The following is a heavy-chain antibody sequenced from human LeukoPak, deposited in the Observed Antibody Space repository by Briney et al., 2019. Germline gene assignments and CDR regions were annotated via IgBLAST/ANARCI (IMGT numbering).Heavy chain of an antibody. D-gene: IGHD3-22*01. Sequence: GGSLRLSCAASGFPFSTYWMAWVRQAPGRGLDWVANIRKDGGAKFYAASVKGRFIISRDNAKNSLYLQMNNLRDEDTAVYYCASSHDSSGNDWGQGTLVTV. J-gene: IGHJ4*02. CDR2: IRKDGGAK. V-gene: IGHV3-7*01. CDR1: GFPFSTYW. CDR3: ASSHDSSGND.